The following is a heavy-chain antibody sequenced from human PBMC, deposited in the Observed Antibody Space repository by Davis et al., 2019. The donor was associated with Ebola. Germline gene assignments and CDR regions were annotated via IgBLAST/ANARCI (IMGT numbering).Heavy chain of an antibody. Sequence: PGGSLRLSCAASGFTFSGSAMHWVRQASGKGLEWVGRIRSKANSYATAYAASVKGRFTISRDDSKNTAYLQMNSLKTEDTAVYYCARAQITVMGFDPWGQGTLVTVSS. CDR1: GFTFSGSA. CDR3: ARAQITVMGFDP. J-gene: IGHJ5*02. CDR2: IRSKANSYAT. V-gene: IGHV3-73*01. D-gene: IGHD5-18*01.